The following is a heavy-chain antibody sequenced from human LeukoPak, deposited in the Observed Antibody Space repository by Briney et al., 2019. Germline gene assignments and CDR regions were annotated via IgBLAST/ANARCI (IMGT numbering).Heavy chain of an antibody. CDR2: IYYSGST. D-gene: IGHD3-3*01. J-gene: IGHJ6*03. CDR3: ARDFRSANKGYYYYMDV. Sequence: SETLSLTCTVSGGSISSYYWSWIRQPPGKGLEWIGYIYYSGSTNYNPSLKSRVTISVDTSKNQFSLKLSSVTAADTAVYYCARDFRSANKGYYYYMDVWGKGTTVTVSS. CDR1: GGSISSYY. V-gene: IGHV4-59*01.